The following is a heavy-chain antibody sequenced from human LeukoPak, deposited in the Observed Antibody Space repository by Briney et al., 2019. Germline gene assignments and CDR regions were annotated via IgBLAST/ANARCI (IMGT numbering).Heavy chain of an antibody. V-gene: IGHV1-69-2*01. CDR3: ATGLYGDLTLFDY. Sequence: ASVKVSCKVSGYTFTDYYMHWVHQAPGKGLEWMGLVDPEDGETIYAEKFQGRVTITADTSTDTAYMELSSLRSEDTAVYYCATGLYGDLTLFDYWGQGTLVTVSS. CDR1: GYTFTDYY. D-gene: IGHD4-17*01. CDR2: VDPEDGET. J-gene: IGHJ4*02.